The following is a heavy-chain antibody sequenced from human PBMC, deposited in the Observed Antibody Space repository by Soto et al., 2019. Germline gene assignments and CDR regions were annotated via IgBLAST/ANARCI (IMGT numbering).Heavy chain of an antibody. CDR2: VDYNDNS. Sequence: QLQLQESGPGLVKPSETLSLTCTVSGGSLSSDNYYWGWIRQSPGKGLEWIASVDYNDNSYYNPSLRSRVTVSVDTSKNQFSLTVSSVTAADTAVYYCSRHKVSGNISRGNWFDPWGQGTLVTVSS. CDR1: GGSLSSDNYY. V-gene: IGHV4-39*01. D-gene: IGHD1-1*01. J-gene: IGHJ5*02. CDR3: SRHKVSGNISRGNWFDP.